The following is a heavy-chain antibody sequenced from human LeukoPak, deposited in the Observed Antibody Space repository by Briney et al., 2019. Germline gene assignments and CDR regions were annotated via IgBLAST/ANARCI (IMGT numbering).Heavy chain of an antibody. CDR1: GYTFTSYA. D-gene: IGHD3-9*01. CDR2: INTNTGNP. Sequence: ASVKVSCKASGYTFTSYAMNWVRQAPGQGLEWMGWINTNTGNPTYAQGFIGRFVFSLDTSVSTAYLQISSLKAEDTAVYYCARGHIYDILTGYSHTDDYWGQGTLVTVSS. CDR3: ARGHIYDILTGYSHTDDY. V-gene: IGHV7-4-1*02. J-gene: IGHJ4*02.